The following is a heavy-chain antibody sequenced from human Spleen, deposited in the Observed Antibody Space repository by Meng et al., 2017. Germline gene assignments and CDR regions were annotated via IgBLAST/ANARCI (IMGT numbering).Heavy chain of an antibody. CDR3: AREKSPGHFDY. Sequence: QIQLVQSGAEVKKPGASVKVSCKASGYTFTHHGISWIRQAPGQGLEWMGWISCYNGDTMYAQKFQGRVTMTTDRSTSTVYMELSSLRSEDTAVYYCAREKSPGHFDYWGQGTLVTVSS. V-gene: IGHV1-18*01. CDR2: ISCYNGDT. CDR1: GYTFTHHG. J-gene: IGHJ4*02.